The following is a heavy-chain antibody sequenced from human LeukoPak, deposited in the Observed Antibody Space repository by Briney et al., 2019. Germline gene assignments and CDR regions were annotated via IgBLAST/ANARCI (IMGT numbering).Heavy chain of an antibody. Sequence: PGGSLRLSCAASGFTFSSYAKSWVRQAPGKGLEWVSAISGSGGSTYYADSVKGRFTISRDNSKNTLYLQMNSLRAEDTAVYYCAKESADYYDSSGYDYWGQGTLVTVSS. J-gene: IGHJ4*02. D-gene: IGHD3-22*01. CDR3: AKESADYYDSSGYDY. CDR2: ISGSGGST. V-gene: IGHV3-23*01. CDR1: GFTFSSYA.